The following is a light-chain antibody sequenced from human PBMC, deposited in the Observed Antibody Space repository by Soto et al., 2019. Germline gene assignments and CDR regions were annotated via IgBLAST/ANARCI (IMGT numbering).Light chain of an antibody. CDR2: DVL. CDR3: SSYAGSFLH. CDR1: SSSIGSYNF. Sequence: QSALTQPRSMSGSPGQSVTISCTGTSSSIGSYNFVSWYQQHPGKAPKLMIYDVLKRPSGVPDRFSGSKSGNTASLTISGLQAEDEADYYCSSYAGSFLHFGGGTKVTVL. J-gene: IGLJ2*01. V-gene: IGLV2-11*01.